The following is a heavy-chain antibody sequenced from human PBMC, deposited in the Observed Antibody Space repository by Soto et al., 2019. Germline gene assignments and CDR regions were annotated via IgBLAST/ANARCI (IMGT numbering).Heavy chain of an antibody. Sequence: QMQLQESGPGLVKPSGTLSLTCTVSGVSINSANWWTWVRQSPGKGLEWIGEIYHSGSTNFNPSLKSRVAISVDNSKKQFYLELPSVTAADTAVYYCASYCGGGSCYLGAFDIWGQGTMVTVSS. CDR3: ASYCGGGSCYLGAFDI. CDR1: GVSINSANW. D-gene: IGHD2-15*01. J-gene: IGHJ3*02. CDR2: IYHSGST. V-gene: IGHV4-4*02.